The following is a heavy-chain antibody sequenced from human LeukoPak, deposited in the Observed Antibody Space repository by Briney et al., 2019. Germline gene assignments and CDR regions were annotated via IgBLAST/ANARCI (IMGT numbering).Heavy chain of an antibody. Sequence: SETLSLTCSVSGGSISSYYWSWIRQPAGKGLEWIGRIYSSGSINYNPSLKTRVTMSLDTSKNQFSLNLTTVTAADTAVYYCARTSARGAQFDYRGQGTLVTVSS. CDR1: GGSISSYY. CDR2: IYSSGSI. D-gene: IGHD3-10*01. J-gene: IGHJ4*02. CDR3: ARTSARGAQFDY. V-gene: IGHV4-4*07.